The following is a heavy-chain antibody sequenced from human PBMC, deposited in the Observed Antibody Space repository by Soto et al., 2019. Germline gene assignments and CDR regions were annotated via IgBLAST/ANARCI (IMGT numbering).Heavy chain of an antibody. J-gene: IGHJ6*02. D-gene: IGHD6-13*01. CDR3: ARVSSWLHHYYYYCMDV. CDR1: GYTFTSYD. V-gene: IGHV1-8*01. CDR2: MNPNSGNT. Sequence: ASVKVSCKASGYTFTSYDINWVRQATGQGLEWMGWMNPNSGNTGYAQKFQGRVTMTRNTSISTAYMELSSLRSEDTAVYYCARVSSWLHHYYYYCMDVWGQGTTVTVSS.